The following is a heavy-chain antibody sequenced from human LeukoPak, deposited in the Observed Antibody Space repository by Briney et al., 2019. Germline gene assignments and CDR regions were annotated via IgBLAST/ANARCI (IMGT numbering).Heavy chain of an antibody. CDR3: AKDPTKYGDYDFDY. Sequence: GGSLRLSCAASGFTFSSYAMSWVRQAPGKGLEWVSAISGSGGSTYYADSVKGRFTISRDNSKNTLYLQMNSLGAEDTAVYYCAKDPTKYGDYDFDYWGQGTLVTVSS. J-gene: IGHJ4*02. CDR1: GFTFSSYA. CDR2: ISGSGGST. V-gene: IGHV3-23*01. D-gene: IGHD4-17*01.